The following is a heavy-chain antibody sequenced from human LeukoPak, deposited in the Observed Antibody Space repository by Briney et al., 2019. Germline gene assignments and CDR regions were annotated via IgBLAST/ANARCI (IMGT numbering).Heavy chain of an antibody. J-gene: IGHJ3*02. CDR1: GYTFTSYY. Sequence: ASVKVSCKASGYTFTSYYMHWVRQAPGQGLEWMGIINPSGGSTSYAQKFQGRVTMTRDMSTSTVYMELSSLRSDDTAVYYCARDKPRMVFDIWGQGTMVTVSS. D-gene: IGHD2-8*01. CDR3: ARDKPRMVFDI. CDR2: INPSGGST. V-gene: IGHV1-46*01.